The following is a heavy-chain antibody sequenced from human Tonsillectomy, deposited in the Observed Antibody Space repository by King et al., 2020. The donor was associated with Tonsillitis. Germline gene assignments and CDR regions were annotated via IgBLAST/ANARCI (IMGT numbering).Heavy chain of an antibody. CDR1: GGTFSSYA. V-gene: IGHV1-69*01. D-gene: IGHD2-8*01. CDR3: ATIPYRYGTNAVCSYYYYYMDV. Sequence: VQLVESGAEVKKPGSSVKVSCKASGGTFSSYAISWVRQAPGQGLEWMGGIIPIFGTANYAEKFQGRVTIIADESTSTAYMELSSLRSEDTAVYYCATIPYRYGTNAVCSYYYYYMDVWGKGTTVTVAS. CDR2: IIPIFGTA. J-gene: IGHJ6*03.